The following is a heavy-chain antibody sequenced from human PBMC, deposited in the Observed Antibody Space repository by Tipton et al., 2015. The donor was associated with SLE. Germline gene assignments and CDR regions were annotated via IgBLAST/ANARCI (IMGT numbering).Heavy chain of an antibody. CDR2: LYHRGST. V-gene: IGHV4-39*07. Sequence: TLSLTCTVSGGSISNSSFYWGWIRQPPGKGLEWIGSLYHRGSTYYNPSLKSRVTISTDTSKNEIYLKLTSVTATDTAVYFCARDPYDSTWRNGWFDPWGQGTLVTVSS. CDR3: ARDPYDSTWRNGWFDP. D-gene: IGHD6-13*01. CDR1: GGSISNSSFY. J-gene: IGHJ5*02.